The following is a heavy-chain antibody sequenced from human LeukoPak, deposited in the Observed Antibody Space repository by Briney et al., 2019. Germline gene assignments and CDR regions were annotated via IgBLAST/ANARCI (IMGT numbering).Heavy chain of an antibody. J-gene: IGHJ1*01. V-gene: IGHV3-30*02. CDR3: ANGVEHGQLVPEYFQH. D-gene: IGHD6-13*01. Sequence: PGGSLRLSCAASGFTFSSYGMHWVRQAPGKGLEWVAFIRYDGSNKYYADSVKGRFTISRDNSKNTLYLQMNSLRAEDTAVYYCANGVEHGQLVPEYFQHWGQDTLVTVSS. CDR2: IRYDGSNK. CDR1: GFTFSSYG.